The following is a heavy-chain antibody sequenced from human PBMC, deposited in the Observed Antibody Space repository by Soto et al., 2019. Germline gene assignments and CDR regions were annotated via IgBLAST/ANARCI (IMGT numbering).Heavy chain of an antibody. D-gene: IGHD6-13*01. CDR2: ISSSSSYT. CDR3: ARVKGIAAAGPNAFDI. Sequence: GGSLRLSCAASGFTFSDYYMSWIRQAPGKGLEWVSYISSSSSYTNYADSVKGRFTISRDNAKNSLYLQMNSLRAEDTAVYYCARVKGIAAAGPNAFDIWGQGTMVTVSS. V-gene: IGHV3-11*06. CDR1: GFTFSDYY. J-gene: IGHJ3*02.